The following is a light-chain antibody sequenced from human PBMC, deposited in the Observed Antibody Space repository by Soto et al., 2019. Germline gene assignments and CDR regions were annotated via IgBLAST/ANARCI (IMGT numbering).Light chain of an antibody. CDR3: SSYTSSSTDV. J-gene: IGLJ1*01. V-gene: IGLV2-18*02. CDR2: EVS. CDR1: SSDVGGYNR. Sequence: QSALTQPPSVSGSPGQSVTISCTGTSSDVGGYNRVSWYRQPPGTAPKLMIYEVSNRPSGVPDRFAGSKSGNTASLTISGLQAEDEADYSCSSYTSSSTDVFGTGTKVTVL.